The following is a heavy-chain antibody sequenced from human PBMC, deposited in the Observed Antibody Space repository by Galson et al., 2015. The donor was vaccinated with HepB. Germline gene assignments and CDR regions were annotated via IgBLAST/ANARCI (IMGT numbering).Heavy chain of an antibody. D-gene: IGHD3-3*01. CDR2: ISYDGSNK. CDR1: GFTFSSYA. J-gene: IGHJ6*02. V-gene: IGHV3-30-3*01. CDR3: AAGWYYDFRGRGLDRVTGGNGMDV. Sequence: SLRLSCAASGFTFSSYAMHWVRQAPGKGLEWVAVISYDGSNKYYADSVKGRFTISRDNSKNTLYLQMNSLRAEDTAVYYCAAGWYYDFRGRGLDRVTGGNGMDVWGQGTTVTVSS.